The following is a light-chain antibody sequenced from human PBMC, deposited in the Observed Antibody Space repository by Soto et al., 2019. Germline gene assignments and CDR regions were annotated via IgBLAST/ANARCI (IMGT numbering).Light chain of an antibody. V-gene: IGKV3-15*01. Sequence: EIVMTQSPATLSVSPGERATLSCRASQSVGSNLAWYQQKPGQAPRLHIYGASTRSTGIPARFSGSGSGTEFTLNISSLQSEDFAIYFCQQYNNWPPDRTFGQGTKVQIK. CDR1: QSVGSN. CDR2: GAS. J-gene: IGKJ1*01. CDR3: QQYNNWPPDRT.